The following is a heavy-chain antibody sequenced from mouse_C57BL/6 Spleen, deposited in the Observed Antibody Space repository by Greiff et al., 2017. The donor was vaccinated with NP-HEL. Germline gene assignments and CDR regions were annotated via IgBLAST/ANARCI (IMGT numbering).Heavy chain of an antibody. V-gene: IGHV1-69*01. CDR3: ARSRITTEGAYFDY. Sequence: QVQLQQPGAELVMPGASVKLSCKASGYTFTSYWMHWVKQRPGQGLEWIGEIDPSDSYTNYNQKFKGKSTLTVDKSSSTAYMQRSSLTSEDSAVYYCARSRITTEGAYFDYWGQGTTLTVSS. D-gene: IGHD2-4*01. CDR2: IDPSDSYT. J-gene: IGHJ2*01. CDR1: GYTFTSYW.